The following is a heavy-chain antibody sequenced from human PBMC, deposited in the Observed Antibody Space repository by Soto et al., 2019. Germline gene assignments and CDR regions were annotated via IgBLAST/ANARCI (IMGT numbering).Heavy chain of an antibody. D-gene: IGHD5-12*01. J-gene: IGHJ4*02. CDR1: GYTFIGYY. V-gene: IGHV1-2*04. CDR3: ARSGGGYDLGDY. CDR2: INPNSGGA. Sequence: QVPLVQSGAEVKKPGASVKVSCKASGYTFIGYYIHWVRQAPGQGLEWMGWINPNSGGAKYSQKFQAWVTMTSDTSISTVYMELSRLKSDDTAVYYCARSGGGYDLGDYWGQGTLVTVSS.